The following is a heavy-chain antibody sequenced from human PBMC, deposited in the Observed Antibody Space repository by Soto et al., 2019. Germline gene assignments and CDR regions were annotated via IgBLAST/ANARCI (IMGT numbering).Heavy chain of an antibody. CDR3: AKWSYLDY. Sequence: DVRLAESGGGLVQPGGSLRLSCTTSGFSFASFAMTWVRQPPGKALEWVATISGSDGKTYYADSVKGRFSISRDTSRNTLYLQMNSLRADDTAIYYCAKWSYLDYWGQGTRVTVSS. CDR1: GFSFASFA. CDR2: ISGSDGKT. V-gene: IGHV3-23*04. D-gene: IGHD3-3*01. J-gene: IGHJ4*02.